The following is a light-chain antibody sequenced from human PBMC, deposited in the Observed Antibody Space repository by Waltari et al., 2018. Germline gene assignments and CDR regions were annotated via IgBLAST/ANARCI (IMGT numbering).Light chain of an antibody. CDR2: HAS. J-gene: IGKJ1*01. CDR1: QSVSKY. Sequence: EVVLTQSPCSLSLSPGERAPLSCRASQSVSKYLAWHQQKPGQAPRLLLYHASSRATGIPDRFSGSGFGTDFSLTISRLEPEDFAVYYCQKYDSLPATFGQGTKVEIK. V-gene: IGKV3-20*01. CDR3: QKYDSLPAT.